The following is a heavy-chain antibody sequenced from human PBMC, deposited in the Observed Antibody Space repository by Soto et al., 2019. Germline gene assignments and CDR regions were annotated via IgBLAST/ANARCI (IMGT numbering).Heavy chain of an antibody. D-gene: IGHD3-10*01. V-gene: IGHV3-53*04. CDR3: ARDGPYYYASRMDV. Sequence: EVQLVESGGGLVQPGGSLRLSCVASGFTVSGNYMTRVRLPPGKGLEWVSVIHSGGDTYYAKSVKGRFTISRDDSRNTVYLQMNSLRGEDTAVYYCARDGPYYYASRMDVWGQGTTVTVSS. J-gene: IGHJ6*02. CDR2: IHSGGDT. CDR1: GFTVSGNY.